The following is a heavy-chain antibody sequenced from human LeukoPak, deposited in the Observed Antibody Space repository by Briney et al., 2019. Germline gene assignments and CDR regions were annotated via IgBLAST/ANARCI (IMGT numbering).Heavy chain of an antibody. CDR1: GFTFSSYA. CDR2: ISYDGSNK. Sequence: QSGGSLRLSCAASGFTFSSYAMHWVRQAPGKGLEWVAVISYDGSNKYYADSVKGRFTISRDNSKNTLYLQMNSLRAEDTAVYYCARDSRYGSGDYWGQGTLVTVSS. D-gene: IGHD3-10*01. V-gene: IGHV3-30*04. J-gene: IGHJ4*02. CDR3: ARDSRYGSGDY.